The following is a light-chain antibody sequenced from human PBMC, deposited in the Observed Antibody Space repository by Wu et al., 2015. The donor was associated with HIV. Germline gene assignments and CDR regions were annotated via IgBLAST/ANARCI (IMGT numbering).Light chain of an antibody. CDR1: QSVSSIY. CDR2: ATS. Sequence: IVLTQSPGTLSLSPGERATLSCRASQSVSSIYLAWYQQKLNQAPRLLIYATSSRAPDIPVRFTGSGSGTDFTLTISRLEPEDFAVYYCQQYGNSPLITFGQGTKLEIK. V-gene: IGKV3-20*01. CDR3: QQYGNSPLIT. J-gene: IGKJ2*01.